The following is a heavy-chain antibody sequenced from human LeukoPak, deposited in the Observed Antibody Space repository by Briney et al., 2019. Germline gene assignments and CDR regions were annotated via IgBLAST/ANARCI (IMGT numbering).Heavy chain of an antibody. CDR2: INPSGGST. J-gene: IGHJ5*02. CDR1: GYTFIDYY. V-gene: IGHV1-46*01. CDR3: ATFSHHEGRFDP. D-gene: IGHD1-14*01. Sequence: ASVKVSCKASGYTFIDYYMHWVRQAPGQGLEWMGIINPSGGSTSYAQKFQGRVTVTRDTSTSTVYMELSSLRSEDTAVYYCATFSHHEGRFDPWGQGTLVTVSS.